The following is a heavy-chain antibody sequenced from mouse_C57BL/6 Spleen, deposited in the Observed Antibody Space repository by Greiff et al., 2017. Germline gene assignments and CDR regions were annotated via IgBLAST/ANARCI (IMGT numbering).Heavy chain of an antibody. D-gene: IGHD2-4*01. Sequence: QVHVKQSGPELVKPGASVKISCKASGYSFTSYYIHWVKQRPGQGLEWIGWIYPGSGNTKYNEKFKGKATLTADTSSSTAYMHLSSLTSEYSAVYYCARRDIYYDLWYFDVWGTGTTVTVSS. V-gene: IGHV1-66*01. CDR1: GYSFTSYY. CDR3: ARRDIYYDLWYFDV. J-gene: IGHJ1*03. CDR2: IYPGSGNT.